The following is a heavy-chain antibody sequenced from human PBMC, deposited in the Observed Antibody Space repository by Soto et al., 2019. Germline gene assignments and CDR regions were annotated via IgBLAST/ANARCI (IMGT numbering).Heavy chain of an antibody. J-gene: IGHJ6*02. CDR2: ISSRSDI. CDR1: GFTFSTYS. CDR3: AREYTAWPLAYGLDV. D-gene: IGHD2-2*02. Sequence: PGGSLRLSRFVSGFTFSTYSINWVRQAPGKGLEWVSSISSRSDIYYADSVKGRFTISRDNAKNSVSLQMNSLRAEDTAVYYCAREYTAWPLAYGLDVWGQGTTVTVSS. V-gene: IGHV3-21*01.